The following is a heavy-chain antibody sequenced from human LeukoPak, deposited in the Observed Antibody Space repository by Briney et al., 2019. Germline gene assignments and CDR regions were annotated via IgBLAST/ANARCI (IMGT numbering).Heavy chain of an antibody. CDR1: GGSISSYY. J-gene: IGHJ4*02. CDR3: ASRLRGAIRY. D-gene: IGHD3-10*01. CDR2: IYYSGST. Sequence: SETLSLTCTVSGGSISSYYWSWIRQPPGKGLEWIGYIYYSGSTNYNPSFKSRVTISVDTSKNQFSLKLSSVTAADTAVYYCASRLRGAIRYWGQGTLVTVSS. V-gene: IGHV4-59*08.